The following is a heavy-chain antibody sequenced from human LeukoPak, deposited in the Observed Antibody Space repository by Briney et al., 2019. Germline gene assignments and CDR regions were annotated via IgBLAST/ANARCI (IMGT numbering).Heavy chain of an antibody. D-gene: IGHD1-1*01. J-gene: IGHJ5*02. CDR2: IKEDGSER. CDR1: GFSFNTYA. CDR3: ARDGATGGWFDP. V-gene: IGHV3-7*03. Sequence: GGSLRLSCAASGFSFNTYAMSWVRQAPGKGLEWVANIKEDGSERYYVGSVKGRFTISRDNAKNSLFLQMNSLRAEDTAIYYCARDGATGGWFDPWGQGTLVTVSS.